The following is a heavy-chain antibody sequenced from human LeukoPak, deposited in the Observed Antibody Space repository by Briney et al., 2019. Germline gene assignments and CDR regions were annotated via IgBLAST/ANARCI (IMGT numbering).Heavy chain of an antibody. CDR2: IYHSGSP. D-gene: IGHD1-7*01. CDR3: ARDAGTTRTYWFFDL. Sequence: PSGTLSLICAVSGGSITNNNWWSWVRQPPGKGLEWIGEIYHSGSPNYNPSLKNRVTISLDKSKNHFSLRLNSVTAADTAVYFCARDAGTTRTYWFFDLWGRGTLVIVSS. V-gene: IGHV4-4*02. CDR1: GGSITNNNW. J-gene: IGHJ2*01.